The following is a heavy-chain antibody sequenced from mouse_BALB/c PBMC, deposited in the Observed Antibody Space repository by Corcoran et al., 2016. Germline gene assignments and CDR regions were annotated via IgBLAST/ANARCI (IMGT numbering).Heavy chain of an antibody. V-gene: IGHV3-6*02. CDR1: GYSIPSGYY. CDR3: ATGDY. J-gene: IGHJ2*01. Sequence: DVQLQESGPGLVKPSQSLSLTCSVTGYSIPSGYYWNWIRQFPGNKLEWMGYISYDGSNNYNPSLKNRISITRDTSKNQFFLKLNSVTTEDTATYYCATGDYWGQGTTLTVSS. CDR2: ISYDGSN.